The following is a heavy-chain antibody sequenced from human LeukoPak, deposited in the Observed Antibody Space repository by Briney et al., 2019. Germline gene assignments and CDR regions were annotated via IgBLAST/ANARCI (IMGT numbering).Heavy chain of an antibody. CDR1: GGSISSYY. Sequence: SETLSLTCTVSGGSISSYYWSWLRQPPGKGLEWIGYIYYSGGTNYNPSLKSRVTISVDTSKNQFSLKLSSVTAADTAVYYCARAPDDNYYYYGMDVWGQGTTVTVSS. CDR3: ARAPDDNYYYYGMDV. D-gene: IGHD3-22*01. V-gene: IGHV4-59*01. CDR2: IYYSGGT. J-gene: IGHJ6*02.